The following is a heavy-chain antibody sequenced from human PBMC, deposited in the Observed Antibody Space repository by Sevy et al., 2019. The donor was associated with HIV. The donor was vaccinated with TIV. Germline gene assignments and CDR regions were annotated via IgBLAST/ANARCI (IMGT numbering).Heavy chain of an antibody. J-gene: IGHJ4*02. V-gene: IGHV1-2*06. CDR1: GSAFSGYY. D-gene: IGHD6-19*01. CDR3: AAQYPSGWFNYFVY. Sequence: ASVKVSCKASGSAFSGYYIFWVRQAPGQALEWLGRINLLYGNTNSAQRFQDRSTMTWDTSIQTAYMELTRLTSDDTAVYYCAAQYPSGWFNYFVYCGQGTQVTDSS. CDR2: INLLYGNT.